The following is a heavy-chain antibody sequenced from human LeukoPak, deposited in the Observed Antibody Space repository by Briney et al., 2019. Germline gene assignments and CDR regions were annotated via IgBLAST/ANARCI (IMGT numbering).Heavy chain of an antibody. J-gene: IGHJ5*02. CDR1: GFTFSSYW. V-gene: IGHV3-7*01. D-gene: IGHD6-13*01. CDR3: AREIAAAGNEWFDP. CDR2: IKQDGSEK. Sequence: GGSLRLSCAASGFTFSSYWMSWVRQAPGKGLERVANIKQDGSEKYYVDSVKGRFTISRDNAKNSLYLQMNSLRAEDTAVYYCAREIAAAGNEWFDPWGQGTLVTVSS.